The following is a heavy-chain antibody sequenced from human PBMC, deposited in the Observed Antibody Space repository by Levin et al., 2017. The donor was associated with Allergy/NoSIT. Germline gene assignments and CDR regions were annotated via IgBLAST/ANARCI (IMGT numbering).Heavy chain of an antibody. V-gene: IGHV4-59*01. Sequence: KSGGSLRLSCTVSGGSITNYYWTWIRQPPGKGLEWIGYIGEIYYSEKSNYNFSLKSRATMSLDTSKKQFSLKLTSVTTADTAVYYCARSIVGGISVGIDLWGRGTLVSVSS. CDR3: ARSIVGGISVGIDL. D-gene: IGHD1-26*01. CDR2: IGEIYYSEKS. CDR1: GGSITNYY. J-gene: IGHJ2*01.